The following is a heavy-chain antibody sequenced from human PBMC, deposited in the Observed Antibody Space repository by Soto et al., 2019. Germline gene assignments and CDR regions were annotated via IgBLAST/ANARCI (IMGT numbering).Heavy chain of an antibody. CDR3: ARDPRYCSGGSCYLYYYYYGMDV. CDR2: IKQDGSEK. D-gene: IGHD2-15*01. Sequence: PGGSLRLSCAASGFTFSSYWMSWVRQAPGKGLEWVANIKQDGSEKYYVDSVKGRFTISRDNAKNSLYLQMNSLRAEDTAVYYCARDPRYCSGGSCYLYYYYYGMDVWGKGTTVTVSS. J-gene: IGHJ6*04. V-gene: IGHV3-7*01. CDR1: GFTFSSYW.